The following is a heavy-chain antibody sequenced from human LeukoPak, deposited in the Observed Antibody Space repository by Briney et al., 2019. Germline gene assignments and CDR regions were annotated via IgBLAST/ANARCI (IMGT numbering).Heavy chain of an antibody. V-gene: IGHV1-18*01. Sequence: ASVKVSCKASGYTFTSYGISWVRQAPGQGLEWMGWISAYNGNANYAQKLQGRVTMTTDTSTSTAYMELRSLRSDDTAVYYCARDLLSLGTVWFGDYYMDVWGKGTTVTISS. CDR2: ISAYNGNA. J-gene: IGHJ6*03. CDR3: ARDLLSLGTVWFGDYYMDV. D-gene: IGHD3-10*01. CDR1: GYTFTSYG.